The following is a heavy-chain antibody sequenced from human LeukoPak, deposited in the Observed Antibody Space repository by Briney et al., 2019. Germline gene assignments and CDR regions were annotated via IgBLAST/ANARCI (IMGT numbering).Heavy chain of an antibody. Sequence: GESLKISCKGSGYSFTSYWIGWVRQMPGKGLEWMGIIYPGDSDTRYSPSFQGQVTISADKSISTACLQWSSLKASDTAMYYCARPLGGTRDGYNLDAFDIWGQGTMVTVSS. D-gene: IGHD5-24*01. CDR3: ARPLGGTRDGYNLDAFDI. V-gene: IGHV5-51*01. CDR1: GYSFTSYW. J-gene: IGHJ3*02. CDR2: IYPGDSDT.